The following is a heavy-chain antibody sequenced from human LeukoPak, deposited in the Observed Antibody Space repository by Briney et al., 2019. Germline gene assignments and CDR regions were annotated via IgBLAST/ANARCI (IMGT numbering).Heavy chain of an antibody. CDR2: ITGSDDRT. Sequence: GGSLRLSCAASGFTFSSAAINWVRQAPGQGQGWVSTITGSDDRTYYANSVKGRFTISSDNSKNTLYLQMNSLRAEDTAVYYCAKGRGSYSFRWGQGTLVTVSS. J-gene: IGHJ4*02. D-gene: IGHD1-26*01. V-gene: IGHV3-23*01. CDR1: GFTFSSAA. CDR3: AKGRGSYSFR.